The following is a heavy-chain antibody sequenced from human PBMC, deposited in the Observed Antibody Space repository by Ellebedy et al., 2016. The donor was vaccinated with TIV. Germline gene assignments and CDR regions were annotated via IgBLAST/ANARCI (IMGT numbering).Heavy chain of an antibody. Sequence: MPSETLSLTCTVSGGSISSSTYYWDWIRQPPGKGLEWIGYIYYSGSTNYNPSLKSRVTISVDTSKNQFSLKLSSVTAADTAVYYCARDLLAVAGNDAFDIWGQGTMVTVSS. CDR2: IYYSGST. CDR1: GGSISSSTYY. CDR3: ARDLLAVAGNDAFDI. V-gene: IGHV4-61*01. J-gene: IGHJ3*02. D-gene: IGHD6-19*01.